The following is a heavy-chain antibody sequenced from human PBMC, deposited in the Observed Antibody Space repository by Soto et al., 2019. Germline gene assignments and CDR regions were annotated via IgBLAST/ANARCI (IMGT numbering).Heavy chain of an antibody. CDR1: CGSVTNSSYY. V-gene: IGHV4-39*01. CDR2: VYYRGRS. J-gene: IGHJ4*02. CDR3: VSQRTTVPTQAYFDY. D-gene: IGHD4-17*01. Sequence: SETLSLTCTVSCGSVTNSSYYWGWIRQSPGKGLEWIGSVYYRGRSYSKSPVKSRVTISVDTSKNRFSLSLNSVTASDTAVYFCVSQRTTVPTQAYFDYWGPGALVTVSS.